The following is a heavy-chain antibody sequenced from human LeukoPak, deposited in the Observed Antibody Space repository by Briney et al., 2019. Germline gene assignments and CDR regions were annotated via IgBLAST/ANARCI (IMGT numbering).Heavy chain of an antibody. J-gene: IGHJ6*03. Sequence: SETLSLTCTVSGGSINSYYWSWVRQPPGKGLECIGYIHYTGSTNYNPSLKSRVTISVDTSKNQFSLKLSSVTAADTAVYYCARVRLLLVRGVSLALYYYYMDVWGKGTTVTVSS. D-gene: IGHD3-10*01. CDR2: IHYTGST. CDR1: GGSINSYY. V-gene: IGHV4-59*12. CDR3: ARVRLLLVRGVSLALYYYYMDV.